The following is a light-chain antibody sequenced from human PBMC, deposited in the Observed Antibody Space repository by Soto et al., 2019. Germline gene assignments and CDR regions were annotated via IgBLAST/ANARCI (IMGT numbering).Light chain of an antibody. J-gene: IGKJ1*01. CDR3: QQYNSNLWT. Sequence: EIVMTQSPATVSLSPGELATLSCRASPGVSNTLAWYQQRPGQAPRLLIYGASIRAPGIPARFSGGGSGTEFTLTITSLQSEDFATYYCQQYNSNLWTFGQGTKVESK. V-gene: IGKV3-15*01. CDR1: PGVSNT. CDR2: GAS.